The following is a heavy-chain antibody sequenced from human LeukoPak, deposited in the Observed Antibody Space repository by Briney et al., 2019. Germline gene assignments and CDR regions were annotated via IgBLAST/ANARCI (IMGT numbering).Heavy chain of an antibody. Sequence: ETLSLTCTVSGGSISSYYWSWIRQAPGKGLEWVSSISSSSSYIYYADSVKGRFNISRDNAKNSLYLQMNSLRAEDTAVYYCARASLAAAGTPALDYWGQGTLVTVSS. J-gene: IGHJ4*02. CDR2: ISSSSSYI. CDR3: ARASLAAAGTPALDY. CDR1: GGSISSYY. D-gene: IGHD6-13*01. V-gene: IGHV3-21*01.